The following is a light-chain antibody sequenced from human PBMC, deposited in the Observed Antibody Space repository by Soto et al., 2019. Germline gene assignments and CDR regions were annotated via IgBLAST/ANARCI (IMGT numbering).Light chain of an antibody. J-gene: IGKJ5*01. CDR2: LAS. Sequence: DIQMTQSPSSLSASVGDRVTITCRASQSISNYLNWYQQRPGKAPKLLIYLASSLSSGVPSKFSGSGSGTEFTLTISSLQSEDFAVYYCQQYNNWPPGAITFGQGTPTGD. CDR1: QSISNY. V-gene: IGKV1-39*01. CDR3: QQYNNWPPGAIT.